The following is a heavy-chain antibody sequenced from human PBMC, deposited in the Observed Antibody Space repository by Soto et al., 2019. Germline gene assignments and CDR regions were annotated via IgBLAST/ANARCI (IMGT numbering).Heavy chain of an antibody. Sequence: GGSLRLSCAASGFTFSSYGMHWVRQAPGKGLEWVAVIWYDGSNKYYADSVKGRFTISRDNSKNTLYLQMNSLRAEDTAVYYCACDSVTYAQYYYYMDVWGKGTTVTVSS. V-gene: IGHV3-33*01. D-gene: IGHD2-8*01. CDR2: IWYDGSNK. CDR1: GFTFSSYG. CDR3: ACDSVTYAQYYYYMDV. J-gene: IGHJ6*03.